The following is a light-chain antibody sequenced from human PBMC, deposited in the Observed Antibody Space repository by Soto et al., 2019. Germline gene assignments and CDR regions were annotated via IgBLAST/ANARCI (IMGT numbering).Light chain of an antibody. CDR1: QGISSG. Sequence: DIQMTQSPSSVSASVGDRVTITCRASQGISSGLAWYQQKPGKAPNLLIYAASSLQSGVPSRFRGSGSGTDFALTISSLQPEDCATYYWQQADTFPLTFGGGTKVEIK. CDR3: QQADTFPLT. J-gene: IGKJ4*01. CDR2: AAS. V-gene: IGKV1-12*01.